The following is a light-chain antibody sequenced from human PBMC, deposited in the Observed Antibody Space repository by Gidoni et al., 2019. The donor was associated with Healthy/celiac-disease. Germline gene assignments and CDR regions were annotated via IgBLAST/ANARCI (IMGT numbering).Light chain of an antibody. V-gene: IGKV3-15*01. Sequence: EIVMTQTPATLSVSPGERATLSCRASQSISSSLAWYQQKPGQAPSLLIYGASTRATGIPAKFSGSGSGTEFTLTISSLQSEDFAVYYCQQYNIWPPWTFGQGTKVEIK. CDR3: QQYNIWPPWT. J-gene: IGKJ1*01. CDR2: GAS. CDR1: QSISSS.